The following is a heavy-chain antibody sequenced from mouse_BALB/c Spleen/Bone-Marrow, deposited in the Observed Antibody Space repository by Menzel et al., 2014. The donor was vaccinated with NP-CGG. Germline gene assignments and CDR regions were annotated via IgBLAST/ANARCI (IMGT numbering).Heavy chain of an antibody. CDR3: ARDRSSPYYAMDY. J-gene: IGHJ4*01. Sequence: VQLQQSGPELVKPGASVKISCKASGYTFTDYNMHWVKQSHGKSLERIGYIYPYNGGTGYNQKFKSKATLTVDNSSSAAYMELRSLTSEDSAVYYCARDRSSPYYAMDYWGQGTSVTVSS. CDR2: IYPYNGGT. V-gene: IGHV1S29*02. CDR1: GYTFTDYN. D-gene: IGHD1-1*01.